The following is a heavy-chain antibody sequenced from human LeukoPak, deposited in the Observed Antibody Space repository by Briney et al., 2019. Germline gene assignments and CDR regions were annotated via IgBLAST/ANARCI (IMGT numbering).Heavy chain of an antibody. Sequence: PGGSLRLSCAASGFTFSSYGMHWVRQAPGKGLEWVAVIWYDGSNKYYADSVKGRFSISRENGENTLYLQMNSLRVEDTAVYYCARGPGSSGGAYVGDYWGHGTLVTVSS. V-gene: IGHV3-33*01. CDR2: IWYDGSNK. CDR3: ARGPGSSGGAYVGDY. J-gene: IGHJ4*01. CDR1: GFTFSSYG. D-gene: IGHD3-22*01.